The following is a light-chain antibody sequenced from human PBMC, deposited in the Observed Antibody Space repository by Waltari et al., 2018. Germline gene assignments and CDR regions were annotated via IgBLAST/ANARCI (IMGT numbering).Light chain of an antibody. V-gene: IGKV4-1*01. CDR1: PSVLYSPNQKNY. CDR2: WAS. Sequence: DIVMTQSPASLAVSLGERATIHCKSRPSVLYSPNQKNYLAWYQQKPGQPPNLLIYWASTRESGVPDRFSGSGSGTNFTLTISSLQAEDVAVYYCQQHYTAPVTFGQGTKLEI. CDR3: QQHYTAPVT. J-gene: IGKJ2*01.